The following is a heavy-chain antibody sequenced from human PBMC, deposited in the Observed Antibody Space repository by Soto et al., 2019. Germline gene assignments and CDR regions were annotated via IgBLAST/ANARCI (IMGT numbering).Heavy chain of an antibody. Sequence: QVQLQESGPGLVKPSQTLSLTCTVSGGPIINGDSYLNWIRQHPEKGMEWMGNINYRGTTNYNPAIKSRILISIDTSKNQFSLRLTSVTAADSAVYYCARDAPGAAPYWGQGTLVTVSS. D-gene: IGHD6-13*01. CDR1: GGPIINGDSY. J-gene: IGHJ4*02. CDR2: INYRGTT. CDR3: ARDAPGAAPY. V-gene: IGHV4-31*03.